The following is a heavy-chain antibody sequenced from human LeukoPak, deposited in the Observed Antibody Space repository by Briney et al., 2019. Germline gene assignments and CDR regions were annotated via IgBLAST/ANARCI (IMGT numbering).Heavy chain of an antibody. V-gene: IGHV4-39*07. CDR1: GGSISSSSYY. CDR2: IYYSGST. J-gene: IGHJ4*02. CDR3: ARDYYDSSGYYRLDY. D-gene: IGHD3-22*01. Sequence: PSETLSLTCTVSGGSISSSSYYWGWNRQPPGQGLEWIGSIYYSGSTYYNPSLKSRVTISVDTSKNQFSLKLSSVTAADTAVYYCARDYYDSSGYYRLDYWGQGTLVTVSS.